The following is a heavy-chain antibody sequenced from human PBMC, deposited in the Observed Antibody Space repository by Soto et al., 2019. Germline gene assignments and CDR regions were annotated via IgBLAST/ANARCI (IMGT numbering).Heavy chain of an antibody. V-gene: IGHV3-30-3*01. Sequence: QVQLVESGGGVVQPGRSLRLSCAASGFTFSSYAMHWVRQAPGKGLEWGAVISYDGSNKYYADSVKGRFTISRDNSKNTLYLQMNSLRAEDTAVYYCARVLQIFGVVTYYYYYGMDVWGQGTTVTVSS. J-gene: IGHJ6*02. CDR3: ARVLQIFGVVTYYYYYGMDV. CDR2: ISYDGSNK. CDR1: GFTFSSYA. D-gene: IGHD3-3*01.